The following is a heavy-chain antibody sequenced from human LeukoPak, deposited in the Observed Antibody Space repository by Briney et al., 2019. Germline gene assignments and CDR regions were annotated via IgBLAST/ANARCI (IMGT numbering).Heavy chain of an antibody. V-gene: IGHV3-74*03. CDR3: ARDQSYYESSGYSYYFDY. CDR2: ITGDGSST. CDR1: GFSFSSDW. Sequence: PGGSLSLSWVGSGFSFSSDWMHWVRQAPGKGRVWVSRITGDGSSTTYADSVKGRFTVSRDNAKSTLYLHMNSLRAEDTAVYYCARDQSYYESSGYSYYFDYWGQGTLVTVSS. J-gene: IGHJ4*02. D-gene: IGHD3-22*01.